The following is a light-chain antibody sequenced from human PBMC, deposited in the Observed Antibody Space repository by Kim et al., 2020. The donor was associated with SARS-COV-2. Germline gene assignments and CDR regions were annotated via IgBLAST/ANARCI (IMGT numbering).Light chain of an antibody. CDR1: QSISSS. V-gene: IGKV1-39*01. J-gene: IGKJ4*01. CDR2: AAS. CDR3: QQSYSTPFT. Sequence: DIQMTQSPSSLSAYVGDRVTITCRASQSISSSLNWYQQKPGKAPKLLIYAASSLQSGVPSRFSGSGSGTDFTLTISSLQPEDFATYYCQQSYSTPFTFGGGTKVDIK.